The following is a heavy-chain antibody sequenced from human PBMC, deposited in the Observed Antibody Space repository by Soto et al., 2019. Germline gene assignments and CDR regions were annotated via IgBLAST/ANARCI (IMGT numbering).Heavy chain of an antibody. D-gene: IGHD3-10*01. CDR2: IRSKAYGGTT. CDR1: GFTFGDYA. CDR3: TIADPRGYYYGMDV. J-gene: IGHJ6*02. Sequence: GGSLRLSCTASGFTFGDYAMSWFRQAPGKGLEWVGFIRSKAYGGTTEYAASVKGRFTISRDDSKSIAYLQMNSLKTEDTAVYYCTIADPRGYYYGMDVWGQGTTVTVSS. V-gene: IGHV3-49*03.